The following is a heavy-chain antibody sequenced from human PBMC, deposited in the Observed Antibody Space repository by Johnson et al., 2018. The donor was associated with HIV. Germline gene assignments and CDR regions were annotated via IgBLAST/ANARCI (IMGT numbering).Heavy chain of an antibody. V-gene: IGHV3-33*03. CDR2: IWYDGSNI. J-gene: IGHJ3*02. D-gene: IGHD1-26*01. Sequence: VQLVESGGGLVQPGGSLRLSCAASGFTFSSYGMHWVRQAPGKGLEWVAVIWYDGSNIYYADSLKGRFIISRDNAKNSLYLQMNSLRAEDTAVYYCATFGGGSFHAFDIWGQGTMVTVSS. CDR1: GFTFSSYG. CDR3: ATFGGGSFHAFDI.